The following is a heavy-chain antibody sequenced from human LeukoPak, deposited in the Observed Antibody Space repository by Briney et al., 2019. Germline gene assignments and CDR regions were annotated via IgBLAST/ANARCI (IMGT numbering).Heavy chain of an antibody. Sequence: QPGGSLRLSCAASGFTFSSYAMHWVRQAPGKGLECVAVISHDGLNEFYADSVKGRFTISRDNSKNTLYLQMNSLKTEDTAVYYCARELTIVVVLASPYAYWGQGTLVTVSS. J-gene: IGHJ1*01. CDR3: ARELTIVVVLASPYAY. V-gene: IGHV3-30*04. D-gene: IGHD2-15*01. CDR2: ISHDGLNE. CDR1: GFTFSSYA.